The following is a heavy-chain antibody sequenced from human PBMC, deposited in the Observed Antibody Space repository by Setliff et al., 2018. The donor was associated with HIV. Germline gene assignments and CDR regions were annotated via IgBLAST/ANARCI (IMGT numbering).Heavy chain of an antibody. CDR3: ALPYCSGGNCWSSASLPPAGWFDP. CDR2: IIPMSGET. D-gene: IGHD2-15*01. J-gene: IGHJ5*02. Sequence: SVKVSCKASGGTFSSYVISWVRQAPGQGPEWLGGIIPMSGETNYAQKFQGRVTITTDQSTSTAYMELSSLRSEDTAVYYCALPYCSGGNCWSSASLPPAGWFDPWGQGTLVAVS. CDR1: GGTFSSYV. V-gene: IGHV1-69*05.